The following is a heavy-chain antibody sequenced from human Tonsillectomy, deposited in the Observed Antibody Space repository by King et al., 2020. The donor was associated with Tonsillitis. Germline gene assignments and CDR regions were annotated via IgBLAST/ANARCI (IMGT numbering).Heavy chain of an antibody. D-gene: IGHD5-18*01. CDR2: INQDGSEK. Sequence: VQLVESGGGLVQPGGSLRLSCAASGFTFTNYWMSWVRQAPGKGLEWVANINQDGSEKYYVDSVKGRFTISRDNAKNSLYLQMNSLRAEDTAVYYCARKRGYRYGPLDYWGQGTLVTVSS. J-gene: IGHJ4*02. CDR3: ARKRGYRYGPLDY. V-gene: IGHV3-7*01. CDR1: GFTFTNYW.